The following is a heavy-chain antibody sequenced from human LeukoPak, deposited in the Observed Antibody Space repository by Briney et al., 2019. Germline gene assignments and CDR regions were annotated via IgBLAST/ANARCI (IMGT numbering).Heavy chain of an antibody. J-gene: IGHJ4*02. CDR3: AREYCSSTSCSQFDY. CDR1: GFTFSSYA. D-gene: IGHD2-2*01. Sequence: PGRSLRLSCAASGFTFSSYAMHWVRQAPGKGLEWVAVISYDGSNKYYADSVKGRFTISRDNSKNTLYLQMNSLRAEDTAVYYCAREYCSSTSCSQFDYWGQGTLVTVSS. V-gene: IGHV3-30-3*01. CDR2: ISYDGSNK.